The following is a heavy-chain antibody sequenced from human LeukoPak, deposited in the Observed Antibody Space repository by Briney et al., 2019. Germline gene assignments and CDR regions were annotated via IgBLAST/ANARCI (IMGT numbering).Heavy chain of an antibody. CDR3: ARDQKDYDGRMDV. CDR2: IYYSGST. CDR1: GGSISSSSYY. D-gene: IGHD3-22*01. Sequence: SETLSLTCTVSGGSISSSSYYWGWIRQPPGKGLEWIGYIYYSGSTYYNPSLKSRVTISVDTSKNQFSLKLSSVTAADTAVYYCARDQKDYDGRMDVWGQGTTVTVSS. V-gene: IGHV4-30-4*08. J-gene: IGHJ6*02.